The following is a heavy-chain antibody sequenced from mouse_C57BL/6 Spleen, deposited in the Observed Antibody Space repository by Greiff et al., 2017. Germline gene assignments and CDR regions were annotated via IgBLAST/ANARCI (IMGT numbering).Heavy chain of an antibody. J-gene: IGHJ4*01. D-gene: IGHD1-1*01. CDR1: GFTFSDYG. CDR2: ISSGSSTI. Sequence: EVQLVESGGGLVKPGGSLKLSCAASGFTFSDYGMHWVRQAPEKGLEWVAYISSGSSTIYYADTVKGRFTISGDNAKNTLFLQMTSLRSEDTAMYYCARPLHYYYGSSGAMDYWGQGTSVTVSS. V-gene: IGHV5-17*01. CDR3: ARPLHYYYGSSGAMDY.